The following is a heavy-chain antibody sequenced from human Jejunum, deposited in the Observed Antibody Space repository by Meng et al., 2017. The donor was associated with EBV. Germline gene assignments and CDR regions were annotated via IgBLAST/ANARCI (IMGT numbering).Heavy chain of an antibody. CDR2: TFYRSRWFY. CDR3: ARDGPQSLSSFDY. J-gene: IGHJ4*02. CDR1: GDSVSSDGAA. D-gene: IGHD6-6*01. Sequence: VKLTQSVPGLVKPSQTLSLTCAIFGDSVSSDGAAWNWIRQSPSRGLEWLGRTFYRSRWFYDYAPSVKSRITINSDTSKNQFSLHLDSVTPEDTAVYYCARDGPQSLSSFDYWGQGALVTVSS. V-gene: IGHV6-1*01.